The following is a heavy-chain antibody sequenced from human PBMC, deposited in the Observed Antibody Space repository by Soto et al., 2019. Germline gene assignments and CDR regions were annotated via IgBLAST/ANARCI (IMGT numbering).Heavy chain of an antibody. Sequence: PGGSLRLSCAASGFTFSSYGMHWVRQAPGKGLEWVAVIWYDGSNKYYADSVKGRFTISRDNSKNTLYLQMNSLRAEDTAVYYCTRGPRPSSSGTGAYWGPGTQVTVSS. V-gene: IGHV3-33*01. D-gene: IGHD1-26*01. J-gene: IGHJ4*02. CDR2: IWYDGSNK. CDR3: TRGPRPSSSGTGAY. CDR1: GFTFSSYG.